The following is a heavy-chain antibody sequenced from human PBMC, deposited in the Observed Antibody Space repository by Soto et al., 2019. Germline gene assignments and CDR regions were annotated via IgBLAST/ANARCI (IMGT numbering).Heavy chain of an antibody. D-gene: IGHD3-22*01. V-gene: IGHV4-4*02. Sequence: SETLSLTCTASGDTVSSTRWWSWVRLSPGRGLEWIGDIYHLGTTNYNPSLKRRVSISLDKSKNQFSLKLTSVTAADTAVYFCARTGKFYYYDTSGLPFDPWGPGVLVTVSS. CDR1: GDTVSSTRW. J-gene: IGHJ5*02. CDR3: ARTGKFYYYDTSGLPFDP. CDR2: IYHLGTT.